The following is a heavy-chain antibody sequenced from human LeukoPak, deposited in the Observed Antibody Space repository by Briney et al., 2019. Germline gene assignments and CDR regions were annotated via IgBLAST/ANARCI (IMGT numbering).Heavy chain of an antibody. D-gene: IGHD2-2*01. CDR3: ARAAREYQLLSHYYYYYGMDV. Sequence: SETLSLTCTASGGSISGYYWSWIRQPPGKGLEWIGEINHSGSTNYNPSLKSRVTISVDTSKNQFSLKLSSVTAADTAVYYCARAAREYQLLSHYYYYYGMDVWGQGTTVTVSS. J-gene: IGHJ6*02. V-gene: IGHV4-34*01. CDR2: INHSGST. CDR1: GGSISGYY.